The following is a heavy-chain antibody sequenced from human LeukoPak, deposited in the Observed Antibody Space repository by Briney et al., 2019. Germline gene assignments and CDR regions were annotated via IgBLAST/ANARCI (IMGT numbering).Heavy chain of an antibody. CDR2: INPNSGGT. CDR3: ARDVGAPDHYFDY. CDR1: GYTFTGYY. V-gene: IGHV1-2*02. Sequence: GASVKVSCKASGYTFTGYYMHWVRQAPGQGLEWMGWINPNSGGTNYAQKFQGRVTMTRDTSISTAYMELSRLRSDDTAVYYCARDVGAPDHYFDYWGQGTLVTVSS. J-gene: IGHJ4*02. D-gene: IGHD1-26*01.